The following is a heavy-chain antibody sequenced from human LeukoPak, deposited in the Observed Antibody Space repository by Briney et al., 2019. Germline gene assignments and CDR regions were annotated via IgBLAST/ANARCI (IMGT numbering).Heavy chain of an antibody. CDR3: ARRVPQLESDH. J-gene: IGHJ4*02. D-gene: IGHD6-13*01. Sequence: ASVKVSCKASGYTFTSYAMHWVRQAPGQRLEWMGWINAGNGNTKYSQKFQGRVTVTRDTSASTAYMELSSLRSEDTAVYYCARRVPQLESDHWGQGTLVTVSS. CDR1: GYTFTSYA. V-gene: IGHV1-3*01. CDR2: INAGNGNT.